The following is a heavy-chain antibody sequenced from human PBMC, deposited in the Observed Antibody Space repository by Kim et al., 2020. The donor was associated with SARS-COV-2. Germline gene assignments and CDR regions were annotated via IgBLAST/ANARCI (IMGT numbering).Heavy chain of an antibody. D-gene: IGHD1-1*01. Sequence: GGSLRLSCAATGFSLTTYPINWVRQAQGKGLEWVSSISSTGDYQYYADSVRGRFIISRDNAQNSVSLQMNSLTAEDTALYYCAREFPPLGDWGAGNLGT. CDR2: ISSTGDYQ. J-gene: IGHJ4*02. V-gene: IGHV3-21*01. CDR3: AREFPPLGD. CDR1: GFSLTTYP.